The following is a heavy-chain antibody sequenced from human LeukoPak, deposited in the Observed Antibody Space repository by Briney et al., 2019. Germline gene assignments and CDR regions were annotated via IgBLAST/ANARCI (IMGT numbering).Heavy chain of an antibody. D-gene: IGHD1-26*01. J-gene: IGHJ4*02. V-gene: IGHV3-23*01. Sequence: GGSLRLCCAASGFTFSSYAMSWVRQAPGKGLEWVSAISGSGGSTYYADSVKGRFTISRDNSKNTLYLQMNILRAEDTAVYYCAKTLWELLRFSFDYWGQGTLVTVSS. CDR1: GFTFSSYA. CDR3: AKTLWELLRFSFDY. CDR2: ISGSGGST.